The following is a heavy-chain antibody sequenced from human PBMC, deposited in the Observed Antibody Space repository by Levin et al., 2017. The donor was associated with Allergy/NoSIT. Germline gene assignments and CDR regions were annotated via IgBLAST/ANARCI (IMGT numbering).Heavy chain of an antibody. CDR3: ARGAAAGTSRFDY. CDR1: GFTFSTYS. D-gene: IGHD6-13*01. Sequence: GGSLRLSCAASGFTFSTYSMSWVRQAPGKGLEWVSYISSGSSTKYYADSVKGRFTISRDNAKSSLYLQMNSLRAEDTAVYYCARGAAAGTSRFDYWGQGTLVTVSS. V-gene: IGHV3-48*01. J-gene: IGHJ4*02. CDR2: ISSGSSTK.